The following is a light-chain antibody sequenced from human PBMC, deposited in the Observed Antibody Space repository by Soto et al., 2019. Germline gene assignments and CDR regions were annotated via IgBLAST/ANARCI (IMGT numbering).Light chain of an antibody. CDR1: QSISSW. V-gene: IGKV1-5*01. J-gene: IGKJ4*01. CDR2: DAS. CDR3: QQYNSYSLT. Sequence: DIKMNPSPYTLSACVGDRVTLTCRASQSISSWLAWYQQKPGKAPKLLIYDASSLESGVPSRFSGSGSGTEFTLTISSLQPDDFATYYCQQYNSYSLTFGGGTKVDIK.